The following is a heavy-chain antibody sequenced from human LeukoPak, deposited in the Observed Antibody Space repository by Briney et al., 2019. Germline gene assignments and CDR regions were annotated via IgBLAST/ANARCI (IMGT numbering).Heavy chain of an antibody. J-gene: IGHJ4*02. CDR3: ARVYYYDSSGYYPFDY. Sequence: PSETLSLTCTVSGGSLSSSNWWSWVRQPPGKGLEWIGEIYHSGSTNYNPSLKSRVTISVDKSKNQFSLKLSSVTAADTAVYYCARVYYYDSSGYYPFDYWGQGTLVTVSS. CDR1: GGSLSSSNW. CDR2: IYHSGST. V-gene: IGHV4-4*02. D-gene: IGHD3-22*01.